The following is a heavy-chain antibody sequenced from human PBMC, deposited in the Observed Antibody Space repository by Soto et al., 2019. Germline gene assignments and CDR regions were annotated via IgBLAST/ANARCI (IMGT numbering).Heavy chain of an antibody. CDR1: GFTFSNYA. CDR2: ISGNGGAT. V-gene: IGHV3-23*01. CDR3: AKDPRRFHLGSGDAPYFFDY. Sequence: DVQMLESGGGLVRPGGSLRLSCVASGFTFSNYAMSWVRQTPGKGLEWVATISGNGGATNYADSLKGRFTISRDNSKDTLFLDINTLRGDDTATYFCAKDPRRFHLGSGDAPYFFDYWGQGTLVTVSS. D-gene: IGHD3-10*01. J-gene: IGHJ4*02.